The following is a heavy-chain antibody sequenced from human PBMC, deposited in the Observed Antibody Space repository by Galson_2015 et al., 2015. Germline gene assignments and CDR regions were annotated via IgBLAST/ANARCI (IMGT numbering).Heavy chain of an antibody. CDR1: GFAFGGYG. V-gene: IGHV3-48*03. J-gene: IGHJ5*02. D-gene: IGHD3-3*01. CDR2: IALNGDLI. CDR3: AKEWPHSCAFDH. Sequence: SLRLSCAASGFAFGGYGMNWVRQAPGKGLEWVSYIALNGDLINYADSVKGRFTVSRDNSKKTLYLQMNSLRAEDTAVNYCAKEWPHSCAFDHWGQGTLVAVSS.